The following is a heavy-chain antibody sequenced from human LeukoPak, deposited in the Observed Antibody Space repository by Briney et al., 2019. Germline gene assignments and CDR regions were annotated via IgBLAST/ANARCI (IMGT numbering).Heavy chain of an antibody. D-gene: IGHD3-10*01. CDR1: GFTFSSYS. CDR2: ISSSSYI. V-gene: IGHV3-21*01. J-gene: IGHJ4*02. Sequence: GGSLRLSCAASGFTFSSYSMNWVCQAPGKRLEWVSSISSSSYIYYADSVKGRFTISRDNAKNSLYLQMNSLRAEDTAVYYCARDYGYGDGGDWGQGTLFTVSS. CDR3: ARDYGYGDGGD.